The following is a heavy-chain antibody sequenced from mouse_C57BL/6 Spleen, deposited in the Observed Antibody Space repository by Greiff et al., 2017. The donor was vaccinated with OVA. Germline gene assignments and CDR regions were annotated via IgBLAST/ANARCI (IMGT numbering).Heavy chain of an antibody. D-gene: IGHD3-2*02. CDR1: GYTFTDYY. CDR2: IYPGSGNT. CDR3: ARTAAQANAMDY. V-gene: IGHV1-76*01. J-gene: IGHJ4*01. Sequence: QVQLQQSGAELVRPGASVKLSCKASGYTFTDYYINWVKQRPGQGLEWIARIYPGSGNTYYNEKFKGKATLTAEKSSSTAYMQLSSLTSEDSAVYFCARTAAQANAMDYWGQGTSVTVSS.